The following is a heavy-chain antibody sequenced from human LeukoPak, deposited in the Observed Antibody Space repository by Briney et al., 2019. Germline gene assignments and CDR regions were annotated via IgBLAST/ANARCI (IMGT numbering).Heavy chain of an antibody. J-gene: IGHJ6*02. V-gene: IGHV1-2*02. D-gene: IGHD2-8*01. CDR1: GYIFTGYY. CDR2: INPNSGGT. Sequence: ASVKVSCKASGYIFTGYYMHWVRQAPGQGLEWMGWINPNSGGTNYAQKFQGRVTMTRDTSISTAYMELSRLRSDDTAVYYCARIPDIVLMVYAIDDYYYGMDVWGQGTTVTVSS. CDR3: ARIPDIVLMVYAIDDYYYGMDV.